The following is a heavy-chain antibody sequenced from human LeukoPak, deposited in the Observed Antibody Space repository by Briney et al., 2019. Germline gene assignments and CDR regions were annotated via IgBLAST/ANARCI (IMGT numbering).Heavy chain of an antibody. CDR1: GYTFTSYY. Sequence: ASVKVSCKASGYTFTSYYMHWVRQAPGQGLEWMGWINPNSGGTNYAQKFQGRVTMTRDTSISTAYMELSRLRSDDTAVYYCARGGYHSSGYYSHSYYYYMDVWGKGTTVTVSS. V-gene: IGHV1-2*02. J-gene: IGHJ6*03. CDR3: ARGGYHSSGYYSHSYYYYMDV. CDR2: INPNSGGT. D-gene: IGHD3-22*01.